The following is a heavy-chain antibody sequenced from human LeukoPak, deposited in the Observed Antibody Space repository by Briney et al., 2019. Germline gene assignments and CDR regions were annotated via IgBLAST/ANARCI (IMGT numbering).Heavy chain of an antibody. CDR1: GFTSSDHY. CDR3: ARRGNTYGPNGFDI. Sequence: PGGSLRLSCAASGFTSSDHYMDWVREAPGKGLEWFGRTSDKASGYATECAASVKGRFSISRDDSKNSLYLQMSSLKAEDTAVYYCARRGNTYGPNGFDIWGQGTMVTVSS. J-gene: IGHJ3*02. CDR2: TSDKASGYAT. V-gene: IGHV3-72*01. D-gene: IGHD5-18*01.